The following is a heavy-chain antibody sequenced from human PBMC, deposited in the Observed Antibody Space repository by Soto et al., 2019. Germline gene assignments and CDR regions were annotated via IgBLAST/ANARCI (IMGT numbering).Heavy chain of an antibody. J-gene: IGHJ5*02. V-gene: IGHV3-48*04. CDR2: ISSSSTTK. CDR3: ARDGCSGRNCLNGFDP. D-gene: IGHD2-15*01. Sequence: EVQLVESGGGLVQPGGSLRLSCAASGFTFSSYSMNWVRQAPGKGLEWVSYISSSSTTKYYADSVKGRFTISRDNAKNSMYLQMNSLRVEDTAVYYCARDGCSGRNCLNGFDPWGQGTLVTVSS. CDR1: GFTFSSYS.